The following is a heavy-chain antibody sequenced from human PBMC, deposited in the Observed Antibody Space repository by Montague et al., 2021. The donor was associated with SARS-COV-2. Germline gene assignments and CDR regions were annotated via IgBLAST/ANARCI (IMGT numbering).Heavy chain of an antibody. J-gene: IGHJ6*02. Sequence: SLRLSCAASGFTFSSYSMNWVRQAPGKGLEWVSYISSSSNPIYYADSVQGRFTNSRDNAKNSLYLQMNSLRAEDTAVYYCARDRGGSVSSGPYYYGMDVWGQGTTVTVSS. CDR3: ARDRGGSVSSGPYYYGMDV. CDR2: ISSSSNPI. CDR1: GFTFSSYS. D-gene: IGHD6-19*01. V-gene: IGHV3-48*04.